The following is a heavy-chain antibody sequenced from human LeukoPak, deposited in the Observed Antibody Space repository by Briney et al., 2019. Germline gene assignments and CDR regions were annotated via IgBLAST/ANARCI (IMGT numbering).Heavy chain of an antibody. Sequence: SETLSLTCTVSGGSISNYYWSWIRQPPGKGLEWIGYIYYSGSTNYNPSLKSRVTISVDTSKNQFSLKLSSVTAADTAVYYCARHGHDILTGTDYWGQGTLVTVSS. CDR2: IYYSGST. J-gene: IGHJ4*02. CDR3: ARHGHDILTGTDY. D-gene: IGHD3-9*01. V-gene: IGHV4-59*08. CDR1: GGSISNYY.